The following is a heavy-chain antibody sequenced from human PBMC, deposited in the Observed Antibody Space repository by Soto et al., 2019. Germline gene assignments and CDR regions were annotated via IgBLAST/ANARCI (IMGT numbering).Heavy chain of an antibody. V-gene: IGHV4-39*01. CDR1: GASSNSGSYF. CDR2: FSYGGST. CDR3: ARHRSYVPSAATLGDFQH. J-gene: IGHJ1*01. Sequence: QLQLQESGPGLVKPSETLSLSCTVSGASSNSGSYFWTWIRQPPGRGLEWIGSFSYGGSTYYNPSLRSRATISTATSESQFYLELTSVTAADTAVYYCARHRSYVPSAATLGDFQHWGQGTLVTVSS. D-gene: IGHD3-16*01.